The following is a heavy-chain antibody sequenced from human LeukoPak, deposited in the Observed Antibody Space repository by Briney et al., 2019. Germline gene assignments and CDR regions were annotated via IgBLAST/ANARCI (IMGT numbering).Heavy chain of an antibody. CDR1: GFTFSDAW. V-gene: IGHV3-15*01. CDR3: TSTLLL. Sequence: PGGSLRVSCAASGFTFSDAWMTWVRQAPGKGLEWVGRIKRKTDGGTTDYAAPVKGRFTISRDDSKNTLYLQMNSLKTEDTAVYYCTSTLLLRGQGTLVTVSS. CDR2: IKRKTDGGTT. D-gene: IGHD5/OR15-5a*01. J-gene: IGHJ4*02.